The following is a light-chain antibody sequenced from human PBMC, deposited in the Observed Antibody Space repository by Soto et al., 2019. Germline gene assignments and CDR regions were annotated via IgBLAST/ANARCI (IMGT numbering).Light chain of an antibody. CDR3: QQSYITPYT. Sequence: EIVMTQSPATLSVSPGERATLSCRASQSVSGNLAWYQQKPGQAPRLLIYAASTRATGIPARFSGSGSGTEFTLTISSLQSEDFATYYCQQSYITPYTFGQGTKLQIK. CDR1: QSVSGN. CDR2: AAS. J-gene: IGKJ2*01. V-gene: IGKV3-15*01.